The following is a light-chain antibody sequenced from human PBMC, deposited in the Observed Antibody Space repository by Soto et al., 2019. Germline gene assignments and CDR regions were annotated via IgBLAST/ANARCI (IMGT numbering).Light chain of an antibody. CDR3: QRHGRTSPT. V-gene: IGKV3-20*01. CDR2: AAS. Sequence: IVLTQYPATLSLSPGERATLSSRASQSVSSSCLASYQQKPRQAPRLLMYAASSRGTGTPERFNCSGARTDFTLSISKLEAGDLAVYYCQRHGRTSPTYGQGTKVDIK. CDR1: QSVSSSC. J-gene: IGKJ1*01.